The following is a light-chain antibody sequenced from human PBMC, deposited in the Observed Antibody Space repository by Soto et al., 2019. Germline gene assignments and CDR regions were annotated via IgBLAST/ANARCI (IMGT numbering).Light chain of an antibody. V-gene: IGLV2-23*01. CDR3: CSYAGRASVI. CDR2: EAT. CDR1: SGDIGNYNL. J-gene: IGLJ2*01. Sequence: QSALTQPASVSGSPGQSITIPCTGTSGDIGNYNLISWYQHHPGKAPKVIIFEATKPPSDISGRFYASKSGNTASLTISVLLAEDEADYYCCSYAGRASVIFGGGTKLTVL.